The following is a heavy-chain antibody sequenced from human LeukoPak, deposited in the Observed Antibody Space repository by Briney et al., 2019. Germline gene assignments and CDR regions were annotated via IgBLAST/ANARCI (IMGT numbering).Heavy chain of an antibody. Sequence: GGSLRLSCAASGFTFRSHDMSWVRQAPGKGLEWVSGISGSGGSTYYADSVKGRFTISRDNSKNTLYLQMNSLRAEDTAVYYCAKDLAFDPWGQGTLVTVSS. V-gene: IGHV3-23*01. J-gene: IGHJ5*02. CDR3: AKDLAFDP. CDR1: GFTFRSHD. CDR2: ISGSGGST.